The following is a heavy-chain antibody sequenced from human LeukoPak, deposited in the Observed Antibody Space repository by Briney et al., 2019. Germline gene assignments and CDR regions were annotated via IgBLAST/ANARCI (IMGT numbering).Heavy chain of an antibody. CDR3: ASTAMVKFNWFDP. CDR1: GGSISSGSYY. Sequence: SQTLSLTCTVSGGSISSGSYYWTWIRQPAGKGLEWIGRMYTSGSANYNPSLKSRVTISVDTSKNQFSLKLSSVTAADTAVYYCASTAMVKFNWFDPWGQGTLVTVSS. V-gene: IGHV4-61*02. J-gene: IGHJ5*02. D-gene: IGHD5-18*01. CDR2: MYTSGSA.